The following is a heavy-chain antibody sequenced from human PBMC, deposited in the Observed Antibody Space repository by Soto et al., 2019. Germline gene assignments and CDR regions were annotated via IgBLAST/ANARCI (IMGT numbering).Heavy chain of an antibody. V-gene: IGHV4-34*01. Sequence: PSETLSLTCAVYGGSFSGYYWSWIRQPTGKGLEWIGEINHSGSTNYNPSLKSRVTISVDTSKNQFSLKLSSVTAADTAVYYCARGRRWVVVPAANRGYNWFDPWGQGTLVTVSS. J-gene: IGHJ5*02. D-gene: IGHD2-2*01. CDR2: INHSGST. CDR1: GGSFSGYY. CDR3: ARGRRWVVVPAANRGYNWFDP.